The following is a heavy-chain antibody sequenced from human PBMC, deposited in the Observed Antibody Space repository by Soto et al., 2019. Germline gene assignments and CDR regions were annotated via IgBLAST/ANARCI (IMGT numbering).Heavy chain of an antibody. Sequence: GGSLTLSCAASGFTFSSYSMNWVRQAPGKGLEWVSSISSSSSYIYYADSVKGRFTISRDNAKNSLYLQMNSLRAEDTAVYYCARDRQSIAVAEEETVAFDIWGQGTMVTVSS. CDR2: ISSSSSYI. D-gene: IGHD6-19*01. J-gene: IGHJ3*02. CDR3: ARDRQSIAVAEEETVAFDI. CDR1: GFTFSSYS. V-gene: IGHV3-21*01.